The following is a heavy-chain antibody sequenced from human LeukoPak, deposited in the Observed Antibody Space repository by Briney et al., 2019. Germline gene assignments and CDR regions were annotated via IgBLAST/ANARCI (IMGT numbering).Heavy chain of an antibody. J-gene: IGHJ4*02. D-gene: IGHD5-18*01. Sequence: GGSLRLSCAASGFTFSTNAVHWVRQAPGKGLEWVALISYDSTDKYYADSVKGRFTISRDNSKNTLRLQMSSLRAEDTAVYYCARTRRNTAMAPWGQGTLVTVSS. CDR2: ISYDSTDK. CDR3: ARTRRNTAMAP. V-gene: IGHV3-30-3*01. CDR1: GFTFSTNA.